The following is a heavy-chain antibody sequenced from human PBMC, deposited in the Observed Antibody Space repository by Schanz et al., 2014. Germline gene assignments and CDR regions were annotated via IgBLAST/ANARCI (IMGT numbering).Heavy chain of an antibody. Sequence: QVQLIQSGAEVKKPGASVKVSCTASGYTFISYGISWVRQAPGQGLEWMGIINPSGGGTSYALRFQDRVTVTRDTSRSTVYMELTSLRFDDTAHYYCVRVPSRDVSFDLWGRGTLVTVSS. CDR1: GYTFISYG. CDR2: INPSGGGT. D-gene: IGHD3-16*01. J-gene: IGHJ2*01. V-gene: IGHV1-46*01. CDR3: VRVPSRDVSFDL.